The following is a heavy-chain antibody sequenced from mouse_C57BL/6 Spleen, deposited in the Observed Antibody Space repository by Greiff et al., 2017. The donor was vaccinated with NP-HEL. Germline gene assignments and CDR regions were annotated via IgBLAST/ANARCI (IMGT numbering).Heavy chain of an antibody. V-gene: IGHV1-39*01. CDR3: ASSGNYDAMDY. Sequence: VHVKQSGPELVKPGASVKISCKASGYSFTDYNMNWVKQSNGQSLEWIGVINPNYGTTSYNQKFKGKATLTVDQSSSTAYMQLNSLTSEDSAVYYCASSGNYDAMDYWGQGTSVTVSS. J-gene: IGHJ4*01. D-gene: IGHD2-1*01. CDR1: GYSFTDYN. CDR2: INPNYGTT.